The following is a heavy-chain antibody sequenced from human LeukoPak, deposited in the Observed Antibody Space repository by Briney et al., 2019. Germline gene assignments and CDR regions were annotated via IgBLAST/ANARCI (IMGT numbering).Heavy chain of an antibody. J-gene: IGHJ5*02. D-gene: IGHD6-13*01. CDR2: INHSGST. CDR3: ARGYSSSWYNWFDP. CDR1: GGSFSGYY. Sequence: SETLSLTCAVYGGSFSGYYWSWMRQPPGKGLEWIGEINHSGSTNYNPSLKSRVTISVDTSKNQFSLKLSSVTAADTAVYYCARGYSSSWYNWFDPGGQGTLVTVSS. V-gene: IGHV4-34*01.